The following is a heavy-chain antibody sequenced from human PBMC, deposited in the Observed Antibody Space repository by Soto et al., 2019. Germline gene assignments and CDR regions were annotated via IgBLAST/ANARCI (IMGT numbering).Heavy chain of an antibody. Sequence: ASVKVSCKASGGTFSSYAISWVRQAPGQGLEWMGGIIPIFGTANYAQKFQGRVTITADESTSTAYMELSSLRSEDTAVYYCARAGVTRHHFDYWGQGTLVTVSS. CDR3: ARAGVTRHHFDY. J-gene: IGHJ4*02. V-gene: IGHV1-69*13. CDR1: GGTFSSYA. CDR2: IIPIFGTA. D-gene: IGHD4-4*01.